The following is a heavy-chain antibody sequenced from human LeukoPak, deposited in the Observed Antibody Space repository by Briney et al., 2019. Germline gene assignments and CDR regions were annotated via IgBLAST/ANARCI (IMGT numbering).Heavy chain of an antibody. CDR2: MYSEDNK. CDR3: ATSGATAGGPYYYYGMDV. Sequence: GGSLRLSCAASGFTVSSTYMAWVRQAPGKGLEWVSFMYSEDNKYYADSVKGRFTISRDNSKNTLYLQMNTLRADDTAVFYCATSGATAGGPYYYYGMDVWGQGTTVTVSS. CDR1: GFTVSSTY. D-gene: IGHD6-13*01. V-gene: IGHV3-53*01. J-gene: IGHJ6*02.